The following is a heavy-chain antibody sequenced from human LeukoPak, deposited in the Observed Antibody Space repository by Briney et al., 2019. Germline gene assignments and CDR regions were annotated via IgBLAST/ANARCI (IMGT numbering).Heavy chain of an antibody. D-gene: IGHD4/OR15-4a*01. J-gene: IGHJ6*02. CDR2: TYYSGTT. V-gene: IGHV4-59*01. Sequence: PSETLSLTCTVSGGSISHYYWSWIRQPPGKGLEWIGYTYYSGTTNYNPSLKSRVTISVDTSKNQFSLKLSSVTAADTAVYYCAREDPQTKVPEGMDVWGQGTTVTVSS. CDR3: AREDPQTKVPEGMDV. CDR1: GGSISHYY.